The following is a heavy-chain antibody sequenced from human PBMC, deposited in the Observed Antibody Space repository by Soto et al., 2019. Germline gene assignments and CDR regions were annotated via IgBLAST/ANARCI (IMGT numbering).Heavy chain of an antibody. CDR3: AKDADIVVVPAAEYYFDY. CDR2: ISGSGGST. V-gene: IGHV3-23*01. CDR1: GFTFSSYA. D-gene: IGHD2-2*01. J-gene: IGHJ4*02. Sequence: VQLLESGGGLVQPGGSLRLSCAASGFTFSSYAMSWVRQAPGKGLEWVSAISGSGGSTYYADSVKGRFTISRDNSKNTLYLQMNSLRAEDTAVYYCAKDADIVVVPAAEYYFDYWGQGTLVTVSS.